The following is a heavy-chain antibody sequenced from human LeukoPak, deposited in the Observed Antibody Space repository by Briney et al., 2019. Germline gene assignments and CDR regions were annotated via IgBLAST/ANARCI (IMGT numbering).Heavy chain of an antibody. Sequence: SETLSLTCAVYGGSFSGYYWSWIRQPPGKGLEWIGYIYYSGSINYNPSLKSRATISLDTSKNQFSLKLHSVTDADTAVYYCVRDYWGSLDYWGQGTLVTVSS. CDR1: GGSFSGYY. CDR3: VRDYWGSLDY. V-gene: IGHV4-34*11. D-gene: IGHD7-27*01. CDR2: IYYSGSI. J-gene: IGHJ4*02.